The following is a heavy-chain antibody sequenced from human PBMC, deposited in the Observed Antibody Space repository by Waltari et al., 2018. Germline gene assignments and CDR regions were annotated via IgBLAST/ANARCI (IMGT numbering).Heavy chain of an antibody. CDR2: IIPILGIA. J-gene: IGHJ4*02. V-gene: IGHV1-69*04. CDR3: ARGRRTSEYYYDSSGYYNDY. Sequence: QVQLVQSGAEVKKPGSSVKVSCKASGGTFSSYAISWVRQAPGQWIEWMGGIIPILGIANYAQKFQGRVTITADESTSTAYMELSSLRSEDTAVYYCARGRRTSEYYYDSSGYYNDYWGQGTLVTVSS. CDR1: GGTFSSYA. D-gene: IGHD3-22*01.